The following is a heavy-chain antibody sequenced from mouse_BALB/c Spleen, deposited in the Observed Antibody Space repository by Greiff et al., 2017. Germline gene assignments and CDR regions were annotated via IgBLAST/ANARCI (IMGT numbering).Heavy chain of an antibody. CDR2: ISSGSSTI. CDR3: ARLGAYYDYDGFAY. Sequence: EVNVVESGGGLVQPGGSRKLSCAASGFTFSSFGMHWVRQAPEKGLEWVAYISSGSSTIYYADTVKGRFTISRDNPKNTLFLQMTSLRSEDTAMYYCARLGAYYDYDGFAYWGQGTLVTVSA. V-gene: IGHV5-17*02. J-gene: IGHJ3*01. D-gene: IGHD2-4*01. CDR1: GFTFSSFG.